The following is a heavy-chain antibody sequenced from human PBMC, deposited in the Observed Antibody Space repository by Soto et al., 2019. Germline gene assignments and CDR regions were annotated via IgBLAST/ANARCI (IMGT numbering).Heavy chain of an antibody. J-gene: IGHJ2*01. CDR2: IFYSGST. D-gene: IGHD3-3*01. CDR3: ARLIVDSWSGYHYWYFEP. CDR1: LGSISGYY. V-gene: IGHV4-59*08. Sequence: SETLSLTCSVSLGSISGYYWSWIRQPPGKGLEWIGHIFYSGSTNYNPSLKSRVTISVDTSKNDFSLKLYSVTAADTAVYYCARLIVDSWSGYHYWYFEPWGRGTLVTVSS.